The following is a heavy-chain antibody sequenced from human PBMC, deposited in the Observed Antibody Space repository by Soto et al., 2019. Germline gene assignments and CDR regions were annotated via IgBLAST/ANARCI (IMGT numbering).Heavy chain of an antibody. CDR2: IIPIFGTA. CDR1: GCTFSSYA. CDR3: ARDFSPAGTTGFYYYGMDV. V-gene: IGHV1-69*13. D-gene: IGHD1-7*01. Sequence: SVKVSCKASGCTFSSYAISWVRQAPGQGLEWMGGIIPIFGTANYAQKFQGRVTITADESTSTAYMELSSLRSEDTAVYYCARDFSPAGTTGFYYYGMDVWGQGTTVTVSS. J-gene: IGHJ6*02.